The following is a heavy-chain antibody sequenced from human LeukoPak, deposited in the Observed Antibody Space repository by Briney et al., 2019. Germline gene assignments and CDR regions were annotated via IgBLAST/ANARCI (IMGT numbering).Heavy chain of an antibody. CDR1: GGSISSYY. D-gene: IGHD5-24*01. J-gene: IGHJ4*02. CDR2: IYYSGST. Sequence: SETLSLTCTVSGGSISSYYWSWIRQPPGKGLEWIGYIYYSGSTNYNPSLKSRVTISVDTSKNQFSLKLSSVTAADTAVYYCARGGLRRDVPDYWGQGTLVTVSS. CDR3: ARGGLRRDVPDY. V-gene: IGHV4-59*01.